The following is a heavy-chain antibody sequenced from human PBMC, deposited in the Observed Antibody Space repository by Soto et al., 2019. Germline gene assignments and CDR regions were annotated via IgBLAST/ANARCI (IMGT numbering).Heavy chain of an antibody. J-gene: IGHJ6*02. V-gene: IGHV1-46*01. D-gene: IGHD2-2*01. CDR2: INPSSSAT. Sequence: ASVKVSCKASGYTITSYHMYWVRQAPGQGLEWMGIINPSSSATRYSQKFQGRVTMTRDVSTSTVYMEMSGLRSEDTAVYYCARVYCSSGNRYRLYYYDMDVWGQGTTVTVSS. CDR3: ARVYCSSGNRYRLYYYDMDV. CDR1: GYTITSYH.